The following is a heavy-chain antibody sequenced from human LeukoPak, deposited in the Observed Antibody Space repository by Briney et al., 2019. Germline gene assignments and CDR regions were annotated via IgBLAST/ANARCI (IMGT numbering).Heavy chain of an antibody. V-gene: IGHV3-9*01. CDR2: ISWNSGSI. CDR1: GFTFDDYA. CDR3: AKGPESLYGSGYFDY. J-gene: IGHJ4*02. D-gene: IGHD3-10*01. Sequence: PGGSLRLSCAASGFTFDDYAMHWVRQAPGKGLEWVSGISWNSGSIGYVDSVKGRFTISRDNAKNSLYLQMNSLRAEDTALYYCAKGPESLYGSGYFDYWGQGTLVTVSS.